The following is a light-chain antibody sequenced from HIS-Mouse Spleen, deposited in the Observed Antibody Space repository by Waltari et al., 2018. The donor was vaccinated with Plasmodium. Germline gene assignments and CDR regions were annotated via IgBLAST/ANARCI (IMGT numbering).Light chain of an antibody. Sequence: EIVLTQSPATLPLSPGERATLSCRASQSVSSSYLAWYQQKPGQAPRLLIYGASSRATGIPDRLSGSGSGTDFTLTISRLEPEDFAVYYCQQYGSSPYTFGQGTKLEIK. CDR2: GAS. J-gene: IGKJ2*01. CDR3: QQYGSSPYT. V-gene: IGKV3-20*01. CDR1: QSVSSSY.